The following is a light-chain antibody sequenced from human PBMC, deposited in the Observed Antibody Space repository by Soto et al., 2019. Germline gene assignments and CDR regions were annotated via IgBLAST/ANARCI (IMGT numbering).Light chain of an antibody. CDR2: EAT. CDR1: QDIHKY. J-gene: IGKJ1*01. CDR3: HQYNTLQT. Sequence: DIQMTQSPSTLSASVGDRFTITCQASQDIHKYLSWYQQQPGKAPKLLIYEATNLEPGVPSRFSGSGSGTEFIFTINNLQTEDIATYYCHQYNTLQTFGQGTKVDIK. V-gene: IGKV1-33*01.